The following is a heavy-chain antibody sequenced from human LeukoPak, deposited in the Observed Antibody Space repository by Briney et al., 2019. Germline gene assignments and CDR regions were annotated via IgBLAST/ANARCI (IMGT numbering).Heavy chain of an antibody. Sequence: GRSLRLSCAASGFTFDDYAMHWVRQAPGKGLEWVSGISWNSGSIGYADSVKGRFTISRDNAKNSLYLQMNSLRAEDTALYYCAKDGTMVRAPHEEEYNWFDPWGQGTLVTVSS. V-gene: IGHV3-9*01. D-gene: IGHD3-10*01. CDR2: ISWNSGSI. CDR3: AKDGTMVRAPHEEEYNWFDP. CDR1: GFTFDDYA. J-gene: IGHJ5*02.